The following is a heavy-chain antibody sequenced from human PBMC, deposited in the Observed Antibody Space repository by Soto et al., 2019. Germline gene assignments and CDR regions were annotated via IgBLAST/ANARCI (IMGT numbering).Heavy chain of an antibody. CDR2: VSSNGGST. CDR3: VKDHFGTQQLVRTPFDY. D-gene: IGHD6-13*01. J-gene: IGHJ4*02. CDR1: GFTFSTFA. V-gene: IGHV3-64D*08. Sequence: PGGSLRLSCSASGFTFSTFAMHWVRQAPGKGLEYVSGVSSNGGSTNYADSVKGRFTISRDNSKNTLFLQMSSLRTEDTALYYCVKDHFGTQQLVRTPFDYWGQGTRVTVSS.